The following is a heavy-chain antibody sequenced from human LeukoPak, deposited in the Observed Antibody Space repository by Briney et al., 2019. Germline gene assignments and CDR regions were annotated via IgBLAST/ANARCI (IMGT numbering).Heavy chain of an antibody. V-gene: IGHV3-48*04. J-gene: IGHJ4*02. CDR2: ISSSSSTI. D-gene: IGHD3/OR15-3a*01. CDR1: GFTFSSYS. CDR3: ARKGLPDY. Sequence: GGSLRLSCAASGFTFSSYSMNWVRQAPGKGLEWVSYISSSSSTIYYADSVKGRFTISRDNAKNSLYLQMNNLRVEDTALYYCARKGLPDYWGQGTLVTVSS.